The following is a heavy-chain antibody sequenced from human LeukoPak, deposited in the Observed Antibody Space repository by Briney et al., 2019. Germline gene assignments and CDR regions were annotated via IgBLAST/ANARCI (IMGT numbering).Heavy chain of an antibody. J-gene: IGHJ4*02. CDR3: ARGNNWNDLKFDY. CDR2: INPNSGGT. Sequence: GASVKVSCKASGYTFTGYYMHWVRLAPGQGLEWMGWINPNSGGTNYAQKFQGWVTMTRDTSISTAYMELSRLRSDDTAVYYCARGNNWNDLKFDYWGQGTLVTVSS. D-gene: IGHD1-1*01. V-gene: IGHV1-2*04. CDR1: GYTFTGYY.